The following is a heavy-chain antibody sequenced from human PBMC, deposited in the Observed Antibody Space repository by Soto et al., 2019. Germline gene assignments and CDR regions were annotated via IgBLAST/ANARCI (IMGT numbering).Heavy chain of an antibody. CDR1: GFIFKNYA. J-gene: IGHJ4*02. CDR2: ITRDGYNK. D-gene: IGHD6-6*01. CDR3: TKSSGGSSSVGMDY. Sequence: QVQLVESGGGVVQPGRSLRLSCAVSGFIFKNYALNWVRQAPGKGLEWVASITRDGYNKYYADSVKGRFTISRDNSKNTLSLQMTAMRIEDSSVYYCTKSSGGSSSVGMDYWGQGTRVTVSS. V-gene: IGHV3-30*04.